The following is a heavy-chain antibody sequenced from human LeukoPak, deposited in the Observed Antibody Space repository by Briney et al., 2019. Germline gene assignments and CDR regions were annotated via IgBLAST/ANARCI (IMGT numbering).Heavy chain of an antibody. CDR1: GFTFSSYA. CDR2: ISGSGGST. CDR3: AKDPGRLELHYFDY. J-gene: IGHJ4*02. V-gene: IGHV3-23*01. Sequence: GGSLRLSCAASGFTFSSYAMSWVRQAPGMGLEWVSAISGSGGSTYYADSVKGRFTISRDNSKNTLYLQMNSLRAEDTAVYYCAKDPGRLELHYFDYWGQGTLVTVSS. D-gene: IGHD1-7*01.